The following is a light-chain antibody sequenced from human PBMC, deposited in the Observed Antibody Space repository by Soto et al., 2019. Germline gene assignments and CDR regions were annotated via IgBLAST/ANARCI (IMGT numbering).Light chain of an antibody. CDR3: SSYTSSTTRV. J-gene: IGLJ2*01. Sequence: QSALTQPASVSGSPGQSITISCTGTTSDVGSYNLVSRYQQYPGKAPKLMIYEGSRRPSGVSNRFSGSKSGNTASLTISGLQAEDEADYYCSSYTSSTTRVFGGGTKLTVL. CDR2: EGS. V-gene: IGLV2-14*02. CDR1: TSDVGSYNL.